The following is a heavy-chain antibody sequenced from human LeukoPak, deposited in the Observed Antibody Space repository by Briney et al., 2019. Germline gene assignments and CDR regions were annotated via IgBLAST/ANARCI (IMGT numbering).Heavy chain of an antibody. CDR2: IKQDGRET. CDR1: GCTFSGYS. V-gene: IGHV3-7*01. CDR3: ARETGGVLWFGALRED. J-gene: IGHJ4*02. D-gene: IGHD3-10*01. Sequence: PGGSLRLSCAASGCTFSGYSMNWIRQAPGKGLEWVANIKQDGRETFYVDSVKGRFTISRDNAQNSLYLQMNSLRPDDTAVYYCARETGGVLWFGALREDWGRGTLVAVSS.